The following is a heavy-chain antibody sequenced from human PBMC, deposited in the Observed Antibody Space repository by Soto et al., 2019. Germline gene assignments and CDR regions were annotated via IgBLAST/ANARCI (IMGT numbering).Heavy chain of an antibody. Sequence: EVQLLESGGGLVQPGGSLRLSCAASGFTFSIYAMSWVRQAPGKGLEWVSAISGSGDYTYYADSVKGRFAIPRDNSKNTLYLQMTSLRAEDTAVYYCAKVLKAVAGTYDYWGQGTLVTVSS. D-gene: IGHD6-19*01. CDR2: ISGSGDYT. CDR3: AKVLKAVAGTYDY. V-gene: IGHV3-23*01. J-gene: IGHJ4*02. CDR1: GFTFSIYA.